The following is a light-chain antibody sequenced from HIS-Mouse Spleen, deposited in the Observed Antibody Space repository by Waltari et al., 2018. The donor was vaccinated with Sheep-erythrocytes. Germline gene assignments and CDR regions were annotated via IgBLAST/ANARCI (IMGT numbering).Light chain of an antibody. CDR3: QVWDSSSDHAV. Sequence: SYVLTQPPSVSVAPGQTARITCGRNNIGRKSVRLYQQKPGQAPVLVVYDDSDRPSGIPERFSGSNSGNTATLTISRVEAGDEADYYCQVWDSSSDHAVFGGGTQLTVL. CDR1: NIGRKS. J-gene: IGLJ7*01. V-gene: IGLV3-21*02. CDR2: DDS.